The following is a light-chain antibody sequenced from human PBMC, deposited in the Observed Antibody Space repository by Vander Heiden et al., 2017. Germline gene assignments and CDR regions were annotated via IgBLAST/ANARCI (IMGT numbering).Light chain of an antibody. CDR2: AGS. CDR1: QSISSY. V-gene: IGKV1-39*01. Sequence: DIQMTQFPSSLSASVAHSVTITCRAIQSISSYLNWYQQKPGQAPKLLIYAGSSLASGVPSRFSGSGSGTDFTLKISRVQPEDFATYYCKQGDRTPHTFGQGTKVEIK. CDR3: KQGDRTPHT. J-gene: IGKJ2*01.